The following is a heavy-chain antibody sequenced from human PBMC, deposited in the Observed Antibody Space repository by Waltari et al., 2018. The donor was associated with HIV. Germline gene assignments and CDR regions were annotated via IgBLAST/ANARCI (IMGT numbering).Heavy chain of an antibody. V-gene: IGHV1-2*02. J-gene: IGHJ4*02. CDR3: ARGYPHFDY. Sequence: HAQLVQSGAEVKKPGASIKVSCKTSGFSFTGFYLHWVRQAPGQGLEWMGWMNPGTGGTKYGWTFRGRVTMTRDTSINTADVELRRLTSDDTAVYFCARGYPHFDYWGQGTLVTVSS. CDR2: MNPGTGGT. CDR1: GFSFTGFY. D-gene: IGHD5-18*01.